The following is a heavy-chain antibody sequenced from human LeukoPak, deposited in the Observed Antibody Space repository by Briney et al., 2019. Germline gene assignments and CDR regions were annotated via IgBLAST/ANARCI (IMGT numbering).Heavy chain of an antibody. V-gene: IGHV1-18*01. Sequence: ASVKVSCKASGYTFINYGISWVRQAPGQGLEWMGWISAYNGNTNYAQKLQGRVTMTTDTSTSTAYMELRSLRSDDTAVYYCARAELLRYFDWLPRYYYYGMDVWGQGTTVTVSS. CDR3: ARAELLRYFDWLPRYYYYGMDV. CDR1: GYTFINYG. D-gene: IGHD3-9*01. CDR2: ISAYNGNT. J-gene: IGHJ6*02.